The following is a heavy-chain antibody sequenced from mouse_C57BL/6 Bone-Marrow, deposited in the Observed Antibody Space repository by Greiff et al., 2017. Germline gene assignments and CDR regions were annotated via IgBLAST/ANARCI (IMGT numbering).Heavy chain of an antibody. Sequence: VTLKVSGAELVRPGASVKLSCTASGFNIKDDYMHWVKQRPEQGLEWIGWIDPENGDTEYASKFQGKATITADTSSNTAYLQLSSLTSEDTAVYYCTTSIYYGNPYYFDYWGQGTTLTVSS. V-gene: IGHV14-4*01. J-gene: IGHJ2*01. D-gene: IGHD2-1*01. CDR2: IDPENGDT. CDR1: GFNIKDDY. CDR3: TTSIYYGNPYYFDY.